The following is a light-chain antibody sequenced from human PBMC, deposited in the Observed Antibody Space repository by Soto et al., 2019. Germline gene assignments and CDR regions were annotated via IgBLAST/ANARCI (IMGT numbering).Light chain of an antibody. Sequence: QSGMTEPASVSGSPGQSITISCTGTSSDVGGYNSVSWYQQHPGKAPKLMIYEVSNRPSGVSDRFSGSKSGNTASLTISGLQAEDEADYYCSSHRSSSTLYVFGSGTKVTVL. CDR2: EVS. J-gene: IGLJ1*01. CDR1: SSDVGGYNS. CDR3: SSHRSSSTLYV. V-gene: IGLV2-14*01.